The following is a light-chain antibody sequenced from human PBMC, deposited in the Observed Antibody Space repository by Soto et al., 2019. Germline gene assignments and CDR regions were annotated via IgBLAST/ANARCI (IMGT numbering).Light chain of an antibody. CDR3: QQYNNWPGT. J-gene: IGKJ1*01. Sequence: EIVMTQSPATLSVSPGERATLSCRASQSVSSNLVWYQQKPGQAPRLLIYGASTRATGIPARFSGSGSGTEFTLTISSLQSEDFAVYYCQQYNNWPGTFGQGTKVDI. CDR1: QSVSSN. V-gene: IGKV3-15*01. CDR2: GAS.